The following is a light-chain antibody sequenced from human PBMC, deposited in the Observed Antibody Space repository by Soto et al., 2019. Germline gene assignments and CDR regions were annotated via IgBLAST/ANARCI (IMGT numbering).Light chain of an antibody. V-gene: IGLV1-40*01. J-gene: IGLJ2*01. CDR1: SYNVGAHYD. CDR2: GNS. CDR3: QSYDSGLSGSV. Sequence: QSVLTQPPSVSGAPGQRVTISCTGSSYNVGAHYDVHWYQQHPGTAPKLLIYGNSIRPLGVPARFSGSQSCTSASLAITGLQAADEADYDCQSYDSGLSGSVFGGGTELTVL.